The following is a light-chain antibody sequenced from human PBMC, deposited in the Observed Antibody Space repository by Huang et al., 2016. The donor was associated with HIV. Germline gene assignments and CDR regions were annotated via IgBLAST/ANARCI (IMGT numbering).Light chain of an antibody. CDR2: ATF. Sequence: DIQMTQSPSSLSASVGDRVTIACRASQNIGTSLNWYQQRSGQAPRLLIYATFNLHFVVPSSFSGGGAGTSFTLTISSLQPEDFATYYCQQSQSPPRTFGRGTKVEI. V-gene: IGKV1-39*01. CDR1: QNIGTS. CDR3: QQSQSPPRT. J-gene: IGKJ1*01.